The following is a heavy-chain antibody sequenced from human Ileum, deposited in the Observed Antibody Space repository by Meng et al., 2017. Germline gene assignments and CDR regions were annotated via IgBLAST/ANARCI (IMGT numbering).Heavy chain of an antibody. V-gene: IGHV4-4*02. CDR3: ARIDYGGNGIEKYYFDY. CDR2: IHHSGST. CDR1: GGSISSTYW. J-gene: IGHJ4*02. D-gene: IGHD4-23*01. Sequence: VQLQAPGPGLVDPSGTLSLTCAVSGGSISSTYWWTWVRQSAGNGLEWIGEIHHSGSTNYNPSLKSRVTISVDKSKNQFSLNLRSVTAADTAVYYCARIDYGGNGIEKYYFDYWGQGTLVTVSS.